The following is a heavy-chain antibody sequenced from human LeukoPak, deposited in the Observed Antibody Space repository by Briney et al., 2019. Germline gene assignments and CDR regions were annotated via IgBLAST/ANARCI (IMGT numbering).Heavy chain of an antibody. D-gene: IGHD4-11*01. J-gene: IGHJ6*02. CDR2: ISGSGGST. CDR1: GFTFSSYA. CDR3: AKDKRRSMTTVTTSSFTGGFYYGMDV. V-gene: IGHV3-23*01. Sequence: PGGSLRLSCAASGFTFSSYAMSWVRQAPGKGPEWVSAISGSGGSTYYADSVKGRFTISRDNSRNTLYLQMNSLRAEDTAVYYCAKDKRRSMTTVTTSSFTGGFYYGMDVWGQGTTVTVSS.